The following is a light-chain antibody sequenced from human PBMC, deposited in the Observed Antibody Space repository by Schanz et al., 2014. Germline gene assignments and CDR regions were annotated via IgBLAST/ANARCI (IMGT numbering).Light chain of an antibody. V-gene: IGKV3-20*01. CDR1: QSVTSTY. Sequence: EIVLTQSPGTLFLSPGERATLSCRASQSVTSTYLAWYQQKPGQAPRLLIYAASSRATGIPDRFSGSGSGTDFTLTITRLEPEDFAVYYCQHYVGSARTFGQGTKVEIK. J-gene: IGKJ1*01. CDR3: QHYVGSART. CDR2: AAS.